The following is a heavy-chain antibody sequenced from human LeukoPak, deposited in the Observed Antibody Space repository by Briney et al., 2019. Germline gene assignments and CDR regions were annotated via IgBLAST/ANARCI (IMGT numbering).Heavy chain of an antibody. V-gene: IGHV4-34*01. CDR2: INHSGST. CDR3: ASSGGAAAYY. J-gene: IGHJ4*02. D-gene: IGHD6-13*01. CDR1: GGSISSYY. Sequence: SETLSLTCTVSGGSISSYYWNWIRQPPGKGLEWIGEINHSGSTNYNPSLKSRVTISVDTSKNQFSLKLSSVTAADTAVYYCASSGGAAAYYWGQGTLVTVSS.